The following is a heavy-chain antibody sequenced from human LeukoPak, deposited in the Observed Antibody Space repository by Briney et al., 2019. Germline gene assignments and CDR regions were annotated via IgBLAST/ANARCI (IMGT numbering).Heavy chain of an antibody. J-gene: IGHJ4*02. CDR2: ISYDGSNK. CDR3: ARGVFY. D-gene: IGHD3-3*01. Sequence: GRSLRLSCAASGFTFSSYAMHWVRQAPGKGLEWVAVISYDGSNKYYADSVKGRFTISRDNSKNTLYLQMNSLRAEGTAVYYCARGVFYWGQGTLVTVSS. V-gene: IGHV3-30-3*01. CDR1: GFTFSSYA.